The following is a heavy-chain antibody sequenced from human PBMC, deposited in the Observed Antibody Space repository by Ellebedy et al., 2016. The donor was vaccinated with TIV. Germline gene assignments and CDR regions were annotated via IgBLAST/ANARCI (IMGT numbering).Heavy chain of an antibody. J-gene: IGHJ3*02. D-gene: IGHD5-12*01. CDR3: ARSGYATGAFDI. V-gene: IGHV4-59*01. CDR1: GGSISSYY. CDR2: IYYSGST. Sequence: SETLSLXCTVSGGSISSYYWSWIRQPPGKGLEWIGYIYYSGSTNYNPSLKSRVTISVDTSKNQFSLKLSSVTAADTAVYYCARSGYATGAFDIWGQGTMVTVSS.